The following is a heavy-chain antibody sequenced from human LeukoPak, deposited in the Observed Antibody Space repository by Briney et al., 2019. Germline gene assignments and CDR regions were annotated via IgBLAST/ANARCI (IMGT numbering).Heavy chain of an antibody. CDR2: INHSGST. Sequence: KTSETLSLTWAVYGGSFSGYYWSWIRQPPGKGLEWIGEINHSGSTNYNPSLKSRVTISVDTSKNQFSLKLSSVTAADTAVYYCASQGAAAGTEHDYWGQGTLVTVSS. J-gene: IGHJ4*02. V-gene: IGHV4-34*01. CDR3: ASQGAAAGTEHDY. D-gene: IGHD6-13*01. CDR1: GGSFSGYY.